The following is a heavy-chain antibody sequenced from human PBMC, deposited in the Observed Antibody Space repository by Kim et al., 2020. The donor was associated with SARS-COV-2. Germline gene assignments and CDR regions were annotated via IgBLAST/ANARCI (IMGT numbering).Heavy chain of an antibody. Sequence: KFQGRVTITADESTSKAYMELSSLRSEDTAVYYCARVRSIAAAGMAFDIWGQGTMVTVSS. CDR3: ARVRSIAAAGMAFDI. D-gene: IGHD6-13*01. J-gene: IGHJ3*02. V-gene: IGHV1-69*01.